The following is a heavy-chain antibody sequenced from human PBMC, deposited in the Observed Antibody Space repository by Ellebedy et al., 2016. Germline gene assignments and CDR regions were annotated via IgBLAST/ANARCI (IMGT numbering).Heavy chain of an antibody. J-gene: IGHJ4*02. V-gene: IGHV1-2*02. CDR2: INPNSGGT. D-gene: IGHD3-22*01. Sequence: ASVKVSXXASGYTFTGYYMHWVRQAPGQGLEWMGWINPNSGGTNYAQKFQGRVTMTRDTSISTAYMELSRLRSDDTAVYYCARDVPQGNYYDSENGLDYWGQGTLVTVSS. CDR1: GYTFTGYY. CDR3: ARDVPQGNYYDSENGLDY.